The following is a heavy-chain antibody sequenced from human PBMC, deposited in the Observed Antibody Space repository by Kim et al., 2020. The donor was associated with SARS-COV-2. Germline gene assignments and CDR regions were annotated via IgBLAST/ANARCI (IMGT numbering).Heavy chain of an antibody. CDR2: ISGSGGST. CDR1: GFTFSSYA. CDR3: AKAPDYSSLVGYFDL. D-gene: IGHD4-4*01. Sequence: GGSLRLSCAASGFTFSSYAMSWVRQAPGKGLEWVSAISGSGGSTYYADSVKGRFTISRDNSKNTLYLQMNSLRAEDTAVYYCAKAPDYSSLVGYFDLWGRGTLVTVSS. V-gene: IGHV3-23*01. J-gene: IGHJ2*01.